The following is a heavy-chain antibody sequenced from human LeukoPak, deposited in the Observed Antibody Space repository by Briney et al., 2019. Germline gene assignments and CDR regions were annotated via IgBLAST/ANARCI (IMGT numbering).Heavy chain of an antibody. CDR2: LYTGGTT. CDR3: ARGGLEFKYYYYMDV. D-gene: IGHD5-24*01. CDR1: TPVLRSKY. J-gene: IGHJ6*03. Sequence: GGSMRLSCTPSTPVLRSKYTSWVRQAPGKGLEWVSVLYTGGTTGYADSVKGRFTISGDISNNTVYLQMNSLRAEDTAVYHCARGGLEFKYYYYMDVWGKGATVTVSS. V-gene: IGHV3-53*01.